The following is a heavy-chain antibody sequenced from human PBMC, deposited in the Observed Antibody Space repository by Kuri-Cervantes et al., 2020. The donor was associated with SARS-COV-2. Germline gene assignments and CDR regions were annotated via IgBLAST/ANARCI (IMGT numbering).Heavy chain of an antibody. CDR3: ARDPKLGLPPA. D-gene: IGHD1-7*01. CDR2: ISSSSSYI. Sequence: GESLKISCAASGFTFSSYSMNWVRQAPEKGLEWVSSISSSSSYIYYADSVKGRFTISRDNAKNSLYLQMNSLRAEDTAVYYCARDPKLGLPPAWGQGTLVTDSS. V-gene: IGHV3-21*01. J-gene: IGHJ5*02. CDR1: GFTFSSYS.